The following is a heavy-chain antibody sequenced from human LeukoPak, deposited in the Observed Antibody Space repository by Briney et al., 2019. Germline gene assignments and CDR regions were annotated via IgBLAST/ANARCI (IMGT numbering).Heavy chain of an antibody. D-gene: IGHD5-18*01. Sequence: PGGSLRLSCAASGFTFSGSAMHWVRQASGKGLEWVGRIRSKANSYATAYAASVKGRFTISRDDSKNTAYLQMNSLKTEDTAVYYCTRKQVGDTAMVHGDYWGQGTLVTVSS. CDR3: TRKQVGDTAMVHGDY. CDR2: IRSKANSYAT. V-gene: IGHV3-73*01. CDR1: GFTFSGSA. J-gene: IGHJ4*02.